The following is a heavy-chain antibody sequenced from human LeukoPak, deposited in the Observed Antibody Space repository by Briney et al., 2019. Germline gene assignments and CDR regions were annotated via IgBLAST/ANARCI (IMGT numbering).Heavy chain of an antibody. V-gene: IGHV4-34*01. CDR2: INHSGST. J-gene: IGHJ4*02. CDR3: ARRAAGAGDFDY. Sequence: SETLSLTCAVYGGSFSGYYWSWIRQPPGKGLEWIGEINHSGSTNYNPSLKSRVTISVDTSKNQFSLKLSSVTAADTAVYYCARRAAGAGDFDYWGQGTLVTVSS. CDR1: GGSFSGYY. D-gene: IGHD6-13*01.